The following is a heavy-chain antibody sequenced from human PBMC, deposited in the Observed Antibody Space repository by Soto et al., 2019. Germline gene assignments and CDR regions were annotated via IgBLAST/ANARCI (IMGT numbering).Heavy chain of an antibody. J-gene: IGHJ6*02. Sequence: GESLKISCKGSGYSFTSYWIGWVRQMPGKGLEWMGIIYPGDSDTRYSPSFQGQVTISADKSISTAYLQWSSLKASDTAMYYCARLGSSSSSHYYGMDVWGQGNTVTVSS. D-gene: IGHD6-6*01. CDR3: ARLGSSSSSHYYGMDV. V-gene: IGHV5-51*01. CDR1: GYSFTSYW. CDR2: IYPGDSDT.